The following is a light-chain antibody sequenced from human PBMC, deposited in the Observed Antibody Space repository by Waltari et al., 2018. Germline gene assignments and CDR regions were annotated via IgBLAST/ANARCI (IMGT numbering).Light chain of an antibody. CDR1: SSDVGSYKY. CDR3: CSYAGNYTWV. J-gene: IGLJ3*02. Sequence: QSALTQPRSVSGSPGQSVTISCTGTSSDVGSYKYVSWYQQHPGKALKLVIYDVSKRPSGVPDRFSGSKSGNTASLTISGLQAEDEVDYYCCSYAGNYTWVFGGGTKLTVL. CDR2: DVS. V-gene: IGLV2-11*01.